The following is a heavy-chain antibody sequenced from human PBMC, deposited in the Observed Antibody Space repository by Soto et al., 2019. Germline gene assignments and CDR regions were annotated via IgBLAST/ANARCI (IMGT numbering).Heavy chain of an antibody. V-gene: IGHV3-11*01. CDR1: GFTFSYYY. D-gene: IGHD5-12*01. CDR2: ISSSGSTI. CDR3: ARDRSGYDYYFDY. Sequence: PGGSLILSCAASGFTFSYYYMSWIRQAPGKGLEWVSYISSSGSTIYYADSVKGRLTISRDNAKNSLYLQMNSLRAEDTAVYYCARDRSGYDYYFDYWGQGTLVTVSS. J-gene: IGHJ4*02.